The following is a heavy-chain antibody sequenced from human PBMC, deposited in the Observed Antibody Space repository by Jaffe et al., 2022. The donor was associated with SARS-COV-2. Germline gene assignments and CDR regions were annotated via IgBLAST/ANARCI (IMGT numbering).Heavy chain of an antibody. CDR1: GYTFTSNA. CDR2: VGAHNGDT. Sequence: QVQLVQSGTEVREPGASVKISCKASGYTFTSNAVTWVRRAPGQGLEWVGWVGAHNGDTKNAEQFQGRATMTIDKSTNTAYMELRSLRYDDTAVYYCAGQHGYGWSWFDPWGQGTLVTVSS. D-gene: IGHD6-19*01. J-gene: IGHJ5*02. CDR3: AGQHGYGWSWFDP. V-gene: IGHV1-18*01.